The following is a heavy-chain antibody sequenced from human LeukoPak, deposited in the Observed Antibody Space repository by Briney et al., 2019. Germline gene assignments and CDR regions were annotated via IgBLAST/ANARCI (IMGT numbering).Heavy chain of an antibody. J-gene: IGHJ4*02. V-gene: IGHV3-23*01. CDR1: GFTFSSYD. Sequence: GGSLRLSCAASGFTFSSYDMSWARQAPGKGLEWVSAISGSGDSTYYADSVKGRFTISRDNSKNTLYLQMNSLRAEDTAVYYCAKIERTGYYYFDYWGQGTLVTVSS. CDR2: ISGSGDST. D-gene: IGHD3/OR15-3a*01. CDR3: AKIERTGYYYFDY.